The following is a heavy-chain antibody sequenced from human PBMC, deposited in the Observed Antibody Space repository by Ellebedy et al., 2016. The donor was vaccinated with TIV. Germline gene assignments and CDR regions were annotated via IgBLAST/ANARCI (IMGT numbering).Heavy chain of an antibody. CDR3: ARHAATVGAPNMDV. Sequence: SETLSLTCTVSGGSMNSYYWSWIRQPPVKGLEWIGYISYSMYYSGSTNYNPSLKSRVTIPVDTSKNQFSLKLSSVTAADTAVYYCARHAATVGAPNMDVWGRGTTVTVSS. CDR1: GGSMNSYY. D-gene: IGHD4-23*01. V-gene: IGHV4-59*08. CDR2: ISYSMYYSGST. J-gene: IGHJ6*03.